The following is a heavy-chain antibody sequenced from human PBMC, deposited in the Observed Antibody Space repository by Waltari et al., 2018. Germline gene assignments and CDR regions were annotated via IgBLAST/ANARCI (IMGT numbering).Heavy chain of an antibody. D-gene: IGHD2-15*01. CDR3: ARDPMVDDAFDI. CDR1: GFTFSSYS. Sequence: EVQLVESGGGLVKPGGSLRLSCAASGFTFSSYSMNWVRPAPGKGLEWVSSISSSSSYIYYADSVKGRFTISRDNAKNSLYLQMNSLRAEDTAVYYCARDPMVDDAFDIWGQGTMVTVSS. V-gene: IGHV3-21*01. CDR2: ISSSSSYI. J-gene: IGHJ3*02.